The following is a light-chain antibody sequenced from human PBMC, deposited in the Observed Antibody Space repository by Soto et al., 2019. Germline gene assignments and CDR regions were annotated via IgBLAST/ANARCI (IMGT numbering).Light chain of an antibody. J-gene: IGKJ4*01. Sequence: EIVLTQSPATLSLSPGERATLSCRASQSVSSYLAWYQQKPGQAPRLLIYDASNRATGIPARFSGSGSGTAFTLTISSLAPEDFAIYYCQQRSHWPPVTFGGGTKVEIK. CDR3: QQRSHWPPVT. CDR1: QSVSSY. V-gene: IGKV3-11*01. CDR2: DAS.